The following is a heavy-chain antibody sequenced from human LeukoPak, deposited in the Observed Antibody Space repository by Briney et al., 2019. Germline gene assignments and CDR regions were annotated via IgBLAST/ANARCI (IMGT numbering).Heavy chain of an antibody. CDR3: ASTTSNWKDRFDP. Sequence: ASVKVSCKASGYTFTSYYMHWVRQAPGQGLEWMGWINPNSGGTNYAQKFQGRVTMTRDTSISTAYMELSRLRSDDTAVYYCASTTSNWKDRFDPWGQGTLVTVSS. CDR1: GYTFTSYY. J-gene: IGHJ5*02. D-gene: IGHD1-20*01. V-gene: IGHV1-2*02. CDR2: INPNSGGT.